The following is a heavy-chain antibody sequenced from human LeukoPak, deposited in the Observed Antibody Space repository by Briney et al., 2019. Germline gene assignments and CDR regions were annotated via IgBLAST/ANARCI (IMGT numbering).Heavy chain of an antibody. D-gene: IGHD3-16*01. V-gene: IGHV4-39*07. CDR2: IYYSGST. CDR3: ARQGFGSSYFDY. Sequence: SETLSLTCTVSGGSISSSSYYWGWIRQPPGKGLEWIGGIYYSGSTYYNPSLKSRATISLDTSKNQFSLKLSSVTAADTAVYYCARQGFGSSYFDYWGQGTLVTVSS. CDR1: GGSISSSSYY. J-gene: IGHJ4*02.